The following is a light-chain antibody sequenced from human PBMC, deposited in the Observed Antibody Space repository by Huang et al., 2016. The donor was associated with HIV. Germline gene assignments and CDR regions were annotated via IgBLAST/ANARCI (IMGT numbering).Light chain of an antibody. CDR1: QDIRKY. Sequence: DTHMTQSPSSLSSSVGDRVTITCRASQDIRKYLAWYQQKPGTAPKLLISAASTLQAGVPSRFSGSGSGTDFTLTIDSLQPEDVATYYCQKYNSAPYTFGQGTKLEIK. CDR3: QKYNSAPYT. J-gene: IGKJ2*01. CDR2: AAS. V-gene: IGKV1-27*01.